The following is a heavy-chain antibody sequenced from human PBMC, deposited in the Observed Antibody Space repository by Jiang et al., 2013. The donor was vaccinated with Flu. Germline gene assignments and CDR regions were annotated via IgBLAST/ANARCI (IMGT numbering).Heavy chain of an antibody. CDR1: GFSLSTSGVG. CDR3: AHSRGENIVVVPAAINPFDY. V-gene: IGHV2-5*01. CDR2: FIGMMI. D-gene: IGHD2-2*02. Sequence: SGFSLSTSGVGVGWIRPAPTEGPWSGLHSFIGMMISATAHLLKSRLTITKDTSKNQVVLTMTNMDPVDTATYYCAHSRGENIVVVPAAINPFDYWGQGTLVTVSS. J-gene: IGHJ4*02.